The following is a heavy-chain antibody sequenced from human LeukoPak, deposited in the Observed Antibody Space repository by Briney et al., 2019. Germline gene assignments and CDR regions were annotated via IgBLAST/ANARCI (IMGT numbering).Heavy chain of an antibody. Sequence: GGSLRLSCAASGFTFTHYGMNWVRQAPGKGLEWVSTISASGVTTHYADSVKGRFTISRDDSKNTLYLHMNSLRVGDTAVYYCAKDGATGSHNWLDPWGQGTLVTVSS. V-gene: IGHV3-23*01. J-gene: IGHJ5*02. CDR3: AKDGATGSHNWLDP. D-gene: IGHD3-10*01. CDR1: GFTFTHYG. CDR2: ISASGVTT.